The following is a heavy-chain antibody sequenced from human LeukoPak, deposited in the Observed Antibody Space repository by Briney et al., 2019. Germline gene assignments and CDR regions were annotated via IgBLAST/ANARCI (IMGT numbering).Heavy chain of an antibody. CDR2: ISTYNGDT. Sequence: ASVKVSCKASGCTFTSYGINWVRQAPGQGLEWMGWISTYNGDTNYAQKLQGRVTMTTDTSTSTAYMELRSLRSDDTAVYYCARGSSYGFSMGYWGQGTLVTVSS. CDR1: GCTFTSYG. D-gene: IGHD3-16*01. V-gene: IGHV1-18*01. CDR3: ARGSSYGFSMGY. J-gene: IGHJ4*02.